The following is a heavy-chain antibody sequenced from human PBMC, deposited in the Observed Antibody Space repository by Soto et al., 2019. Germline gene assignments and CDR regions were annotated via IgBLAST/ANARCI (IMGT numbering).Heavy chain of an antibody. CDR1: GFTFSSYA. Sequence: GGSLRLSCAASGFTFSSYAMSWVRQAPGKGLEWVSAISGSGGSTYYADSVKGRFTISRDNSKNTLYLQMNSLRAEDTAVYYCAIAAADYYYYYGMDVWGQGTTVTVSS. CDR3: AIAAADYYYYYGMDV. CDR2: ISGSGGST. D-gene: IGHD6-13*01. V-gene: IGHV3-23*01. J-gene: IGHJ6*02.